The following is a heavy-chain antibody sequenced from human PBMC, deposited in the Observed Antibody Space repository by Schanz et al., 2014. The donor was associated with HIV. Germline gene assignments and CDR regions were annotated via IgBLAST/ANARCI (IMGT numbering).Heavy chain of an antibody. J-gene: IGHJ4*02. CDR3: ARRYSSSWYYFDS. V-gene: IGHV1-18*01. CDR2: ISTYNGNP. CDR1: GYTFTRYG. D-gene: IGHD6-13*01. Sequence: QVHLVQSGAEVRDPGASVKVSCRSSGYTFTRYGISWVRQAPGQGLEWLGWISTYNGNPNYAQKFQGRVTMTTDTSTSTVYLELRSLRSDDTAMYYCARRYSSSWYYFDSWGQGTLVTVSS.